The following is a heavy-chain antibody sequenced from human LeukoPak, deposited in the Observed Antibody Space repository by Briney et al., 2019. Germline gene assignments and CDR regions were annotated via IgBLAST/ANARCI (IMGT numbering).Heavy chain of an antibody. D-gene: IGHD3-10*01. Sequence: SVKVSCKASGFTFTSSAVQWVRQARGQRLEWIGWIVVGSGNTNYAQKFQERVTITRDMSTSTAYMELSSLRSEDTAVYYCAADPPAYYYGSGSYLTRDAFDIWGQGTMVTVSS. V-gene: IGHV1-58*01. J-gene: IGHJ3*02. CDR2: IVVGSGNT. CDR3: AADPPAYYYGSGSYLTRDAFDI. CDR1: GFTFTSSA.